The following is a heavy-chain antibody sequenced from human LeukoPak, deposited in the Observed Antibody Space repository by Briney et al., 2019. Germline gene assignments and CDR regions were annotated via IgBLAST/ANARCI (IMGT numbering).Heavy chain of an antibody. Sequence: SETLSLTCTVSGGCVSSGDYYWTWIRQPAGKGVEWIGRIYTSGSTSYSPSLKSRVTISLDTSKNQFSLRLSSVTAADTAVYYCARVYTYYYDSSGYFDYWGQGTLVTVSS. J-gene: IGHJ4*02. CDR3: ARVYTYYYDSSGYFDY. V-gene: IGHV4-61*02. CDR2: IYTSGST. D-gene: IGHD3-22*01. CDR1: GGCVSSGDYY.